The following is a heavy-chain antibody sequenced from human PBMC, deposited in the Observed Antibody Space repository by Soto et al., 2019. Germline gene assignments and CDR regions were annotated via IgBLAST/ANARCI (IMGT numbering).Heavy chain of an antibody. V-gene: IGHV5-51*01. Sequence: EVQLVQSGAEVKKPGESLKISCKDSGYNFTNYWIGWVRQMPGKGLQWMGVIYPGDSHTRYSPSFQGQVTISADKSISTAYLQWSSLKASDTAMYYCARTDYGDYEYYFDHWGQGTLVTVSS. D-gene: IGHD4-17*01. J-gene: IGHJ4*02. CDR3: ARTDYGDYEYYFDH. CDR1: GYNFTNYW. CDR2: IYPGDSHT.